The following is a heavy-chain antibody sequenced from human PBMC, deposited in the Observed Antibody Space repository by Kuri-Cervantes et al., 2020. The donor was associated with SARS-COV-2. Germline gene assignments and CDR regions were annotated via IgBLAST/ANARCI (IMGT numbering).Heavy chain of an antibody. CDR2: IYYSGST. CDR1: GGPISSYY. Sequence: SETLSLTCTVSGGPISSYYWSWIRQPPGKGLEWIGYIYYSGSTNYNPSLKSRVTISVDTSKNQFSLKLSSVTAADTAVYYCARRSLGGSSWHDYWGQGTLVTVSS. D-gene: IGHD6-13*01. CDR3: ARRSLGGSSWHDY. J-gene: IGHJ4*02. V-gene: IGHV4-59*01.